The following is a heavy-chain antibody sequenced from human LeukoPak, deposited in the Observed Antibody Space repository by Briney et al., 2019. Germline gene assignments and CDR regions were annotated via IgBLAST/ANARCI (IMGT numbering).Heavy chain of an antibody. CDR1: GGSISIYY. Sequence: SETLSLTCTVSGGSISIYYWSWIRQPAGKGLEWIGRIYTSGSTNYNPSLKSRVAISVDKSKNQFSLKLSSVTAADTAVYYCARDSSGYYYLDYWGQGTLVTVSS. CDR2: IYTSGST. V-gene: IGHV4-4*07. D-gene: IGHD3-22*01. CDR3: ARDSSGYYYLDY. J-gene: IGHJ4*02.